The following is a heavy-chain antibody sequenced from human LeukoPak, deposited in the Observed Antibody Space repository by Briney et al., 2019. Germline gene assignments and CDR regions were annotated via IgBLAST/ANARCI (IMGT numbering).Heavy chain of an antibody. Sequence: GGSLRLSCAASGFTVSSNYMSWVRQAPGKGLEWVSVIYSGGSTYYADSVKGRFTISRDNSKNTLYLQMNSLRAEDTAVYYCARDPSYDILTGYYNDYWGQGTLVTVSS. CDR2: IYSGGST. D-gene: IGHD3-9*01. CDR3: ARDPSYDILTGYYNDY. J-gene: IGHJ4*02. V-gene: IGHV3-53*01. CDR1: GFTVSSNY.